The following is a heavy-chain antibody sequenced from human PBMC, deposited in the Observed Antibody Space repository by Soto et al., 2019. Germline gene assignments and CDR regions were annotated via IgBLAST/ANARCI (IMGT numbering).Heavy chain of an antibody. CDR2: INPNTGGT. CDR3: ARGILRGPFDN. V-gene: IGHV1-2*02. Sequence: ASVKVSCKASGYTFTDYYLHWVRQAPGQGLEWMGWINPNTGGTNYAQKFQVRVTMTRDTSISTAYMELRRLKSDDTAVYYCARGILRGPFDNWGQGAQVTSPQ. CDR1: GYTFTDYY. J-gene: IGHJ4*02. D-gene: IGHD4-17*01.